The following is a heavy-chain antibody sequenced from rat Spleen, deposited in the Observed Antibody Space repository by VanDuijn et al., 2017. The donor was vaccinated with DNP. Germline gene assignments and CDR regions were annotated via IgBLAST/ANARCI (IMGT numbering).Heavy chain of an antibody. D-gene: IGHD1-11*01. V-gene: IGHV4-2*01. CDR3: ARGPNYGGYLDYFDY. J-gene: IGHJ2*01. Sequence: EVQLVESGGGLVQPGRSLKLSCVASGFNFNDYWMGWVRQAPGKGLEWIGEINKDSRTIKYSPSLKDKFTVSRDNAQNTLYLQMNKLISEDTAIYYWARGPNYGGYLDYFDYWGQGVMVTVSS. CDR1: GFNFNDYW. CDR2: INKDSRTI.